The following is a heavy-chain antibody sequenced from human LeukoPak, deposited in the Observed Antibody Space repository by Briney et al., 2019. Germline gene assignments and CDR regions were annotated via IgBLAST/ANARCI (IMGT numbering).Heavy chain of an antibody. CDR1: GFTFRNYA. CDR2: LSGGGGSR. V-gene: IGHV3-23*01. J-gene: IGHJ4*02. Sequence: SGGSLRLSCVASGFTFRNYAMSWVRQAPGKGPEWVSSLSGGGGSRYYADSVTGRFTISRDNSKNTLHLQMNSLRAEDTAIYYCAKNSDSAADFDYWGQGTLVTVSS. CDR3: AKNSDSAADFDY. D-gene: IGHD1-26*01.